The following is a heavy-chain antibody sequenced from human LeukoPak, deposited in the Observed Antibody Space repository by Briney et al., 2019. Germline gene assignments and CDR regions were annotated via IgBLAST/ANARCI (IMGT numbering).Heavy chain of an antibody. CDR1: GGSISSYY. CDR2: IYYSGST. CDR3: ARALTIFNWFDP. V-gene: IGHV4-59*01. D-gene: IGHD3-3*01. J-gene: IGHJ5*02. Sequence: SETLSLTCTVSGGSISSYYWSWIRQPPGKGLEWIGYIYYSGSTNYNPSLKSRITISVDTSKNQFSLKLSSVTAADTAVYYCARALTIFNWFDPWGQGTLVTVSS.